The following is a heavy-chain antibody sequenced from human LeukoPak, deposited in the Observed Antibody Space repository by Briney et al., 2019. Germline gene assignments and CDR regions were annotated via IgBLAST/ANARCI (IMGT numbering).Heavy chain of an antibody. CDR2: INHSGST. CDR3: ARGKKTAFDI. CDR1: GGSFSGYY. J-gene: IGHJ3*02. Sequence: PSETLSLTCAVYGGSFSGYYWSWIRQPPGKGLEWIGEINHSGSTNYNPSLMSRVTISVDTSKNQFSLKLSSVTAADTAVYYCARGKKTAFDIWGQGTMVTVSS. V-gene: IGHV4-34*01.